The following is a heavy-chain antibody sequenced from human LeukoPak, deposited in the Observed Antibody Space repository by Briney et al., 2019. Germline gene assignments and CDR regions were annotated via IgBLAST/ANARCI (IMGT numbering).Heavy chain of an antibody. V-gene: IGHV1-2*02. Sequence: GASVKVSCKASGYTFTSYYMHWVRQAPGQGLEWIGWINPNSGGTNYAQKFQGRVTMTRDTSISTAYMELSRLRSDDTAVYYCARVVSVVVPAAIPYDYWGQGTLVTVSS. CDR2: INPNSGGT. CDR3: ARVVSVVVPAAIPYDY. J-gene: IGHJ4*02. CDR1: GYTFTSYY. D-gene: IGHD2-2*03.